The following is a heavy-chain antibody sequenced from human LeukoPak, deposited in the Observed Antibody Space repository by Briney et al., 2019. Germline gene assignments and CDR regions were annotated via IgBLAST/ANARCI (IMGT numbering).Heavy chain of an antibody. V-gene: IGHV1-18*04. CDR1: GYTFTGYY. Sequence: ASVKVSCKASGYTFTGYYMHWVRQAPGQGLEWMGWISAYNGNTNYAQKLQGRVTMTTDTSTSTAYMELGSLRSDDTAVYYCAREAGTASYYYYGMDVWGQGTTVTVSS. J-gene: IGHJ6*02. CDR2: ISAYNGNT. CDR3: AREAGTASYYYYGMDV. D-gene: IGHD6-19*01.